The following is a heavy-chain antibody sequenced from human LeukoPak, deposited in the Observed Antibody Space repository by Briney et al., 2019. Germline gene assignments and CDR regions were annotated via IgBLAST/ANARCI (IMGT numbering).Heavy chain of an antibody. V-gene: IGHV1-3*01. D-gene: IGHD3-10*01. J-gene: IGHJ3*02. Sequence: ASVKVSCKASGYTFSSYALHWVREAPGQRLECMGWINPGNGYTEYSQKFQGRVTMTRDTSANTAYMGLSSLRSEDTAVYYCTRDQVVRGVISAFDIWGQGTMVTISS. CDR2: INPGNGYT. CDR1: GYTFSSYA. CDR3: TRDQVVRGVISAFDI.